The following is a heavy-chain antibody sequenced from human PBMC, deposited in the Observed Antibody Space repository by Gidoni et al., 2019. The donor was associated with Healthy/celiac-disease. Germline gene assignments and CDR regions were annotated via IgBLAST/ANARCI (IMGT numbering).Heavy chain of an antibody. D-gene: IGHD3-22*01. V-gene: IGHV1-69*06. J-gene: IGHJ5*02. Sequence: QVQLVQSGAEVKKPGSSVKVSCKASGGTFSSYAISWVRQAPGQGLEWMGGIIPIFGTANYAQKFQGRVTITADKSTSTAYMELSSLRSEDTAVYYCARDRPGGYDSSGQHNWFDPWGQGTLVTVSS. CDR3: ARDRPGGYDSSGQHNWFDP. CDR1: GGTFSSYA. CDR2: IIPIFGTA.